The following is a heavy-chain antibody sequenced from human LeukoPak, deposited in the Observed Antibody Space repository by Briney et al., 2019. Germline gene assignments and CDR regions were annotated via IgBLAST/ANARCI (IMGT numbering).Heavy chain of an antibody. CDR1: GGTFSSYA. CDR2: INPNSGGT. V-gene: IGHV1-2*02. D-gene: IGHD1-1*01. Sequence: ASVKVSCKASGGTFSSYAISWVRQAPGQGLEWMGWINPNSGGTNYAQKFQGRVTMTRDTSISTAYMELSRLRSDDTAVYYCARAGFGTYYYYMDVWGKGTTVTVSS. CDR3: ARAGFGTYYYYMDV. J-gene: IGHJ6*03.